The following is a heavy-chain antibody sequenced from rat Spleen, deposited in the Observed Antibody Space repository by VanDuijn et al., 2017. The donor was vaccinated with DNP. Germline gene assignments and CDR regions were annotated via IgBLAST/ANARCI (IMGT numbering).Heavy chain of an antibody. D-gene: IGHD1-11*01. CDR1: GFSLTNYG. J-gene: IGHJ2*01. CDR2: IWSGGTP. Sequence: QVQLKESGPGLLQPSRTLSLTCTVSGFSLTNYGVSWIRQPPGKGLEWIAAIWSGGTPDYYSALKSRLSISRDTSKSQVLLKMNSLQPEDTGTYCCAILRRSRGPFDYWGQGVMVTVSS. V-gene: IGHV2-15*01. CDR3: AILRRSRGPFDY.